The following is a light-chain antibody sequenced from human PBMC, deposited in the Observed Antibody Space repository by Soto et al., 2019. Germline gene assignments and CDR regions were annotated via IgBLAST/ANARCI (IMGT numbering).Light chain of an antibody. V-gene: IGKV1-5*01. Sequence: DIQMTQSPSTLSASVGDRVTITCRASQSISSWLAWYQQKPGKAPKLLIYDASSLESGVPSRFSGSGSGTEFTLTISSLQPDDFVTYDCQQYNSYWTFGQGTKVEIK. CDR1: QSISSW. CDR2: DAS. J-gene: IGKJ1*01. CDR3: QQYNSYWT.